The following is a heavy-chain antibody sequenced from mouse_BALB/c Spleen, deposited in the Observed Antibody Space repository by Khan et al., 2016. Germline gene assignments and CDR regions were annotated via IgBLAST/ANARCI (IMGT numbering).Heavy chain of an antibody. V-gene: IGHV14-3*02. J-gene: IGHJ4*01. CDR1: GFNIKDTY. CDR2: IDPANGNT. Sequence: VQLKQSGAELVKPGASVKLSCTASGFNIKDTYMHWVRQRPEQGLEWIGRIDPANGNTKYDPKFQGQATITADKSSNTAYMQLSSLTSEDTAVDYCARGDPYYAMDYWGQGTAVTVSS. CDR3: ARGDPYYAMDY. D-gene: IGHD3-3*01.